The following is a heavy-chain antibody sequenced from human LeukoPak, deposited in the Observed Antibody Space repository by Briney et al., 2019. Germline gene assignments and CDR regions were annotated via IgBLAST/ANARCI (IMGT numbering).Heavy chain of an antibody. CDR1: GFTLSDYW. D-gene: IGHD2/OR15-2a*01. CDR2: IKHDASEK. CDR3: ARTTKYSFDI. Sequence: GGSLRLSCVASGFTLSDYWMGWVRQAPGKGLEWVAHIKHDASEKYYVDSVKGRFTISRDNAKNSLYLSMNSLRSEDTAVYYCARTTKYSFDIWRQRTMVTVSS. V-gene: IGHV3-7*04. J-gene: IGHJ3*02.